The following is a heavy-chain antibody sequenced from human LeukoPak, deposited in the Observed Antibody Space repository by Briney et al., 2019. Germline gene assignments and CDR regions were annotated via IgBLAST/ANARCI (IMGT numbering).Heavy chain of an antibody. Sequence: PSETLSLTCTVSGGSISSGSYYWSWIRQPAGKGLEWIGRIYTSGSTNYNPSLKSRVTISVDTSKNQFSLKLSSVTAADTAVYYCARDGQWRPFYFDYWGQGTLVTVSS. CDR1: GGSISSGSYY. CDR2: IYTSGST. V-gene: IGHV4-61*02. D-gene: IGHD6-19*01. CDR3: ARDGQWRPFYFDY. J-gene: IGHJ4*02.